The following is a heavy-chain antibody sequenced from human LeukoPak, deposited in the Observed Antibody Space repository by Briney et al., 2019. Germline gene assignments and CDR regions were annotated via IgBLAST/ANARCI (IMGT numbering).Heavy chain of an antibody. V-gene: IGHV3-21*04. J-gene: IGHJ6*03. Sequence: GGSLRLSCAASGFTFSTYAMSWVRQAPGKGLEWVSSISSSSSYIYYADSVKGRFTISRDNAKNSLYLQMNSLRAEDTAVYYCARDLRDSSSWYWYYYYMDVWGKGTTVTVSS. CDR3: ARDLRDSSSWYWYYYYMDV. D-gene: IGHD6-13*01. CDR2: ISSSSSYI. CDR1: GFTFSTYA.